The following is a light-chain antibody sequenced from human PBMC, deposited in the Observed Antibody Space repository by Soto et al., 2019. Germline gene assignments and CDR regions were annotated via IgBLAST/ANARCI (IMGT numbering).Light chain of an antibody. Sequence: QAVVTQEPSLTVSPGGTVTLTCGSSTGAVTSGHYPYWFQQKPGQAPRTLIYDTSNKHSWTPARFSGSLLGGKAALTLSGAQPGDEAEYYCLLSYSGAGGVFGGGTKVTVL. J-gene: IGLJ2*01. CDR1: TGAVTSGHY. V-gene: IGLV7-46*01. CDR2: DTS. CDR3: LLSYSGAGGV.